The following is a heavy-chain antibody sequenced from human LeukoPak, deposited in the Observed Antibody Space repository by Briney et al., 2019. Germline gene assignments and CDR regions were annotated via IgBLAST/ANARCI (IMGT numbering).Heavy chain of an antibody. Sequence: PSETLSLTCAVYGGSFSGYYWSWIRQPPGKGLEWIGEINHSGSTNYNPSLKSRVTISVDTSKNQFSLKLSSVTAADTAVYYCARQRTYYYGSGSSPWGQGTLVTVSS. J-gene: IGHJ5*02. CDR2: INHSGST. CDR1: GGSFSGYY. CDR3: ARQRTYYYGSGSSP. D-gene: IGHD3-10*01. V-gene: IGHV4-34*01.